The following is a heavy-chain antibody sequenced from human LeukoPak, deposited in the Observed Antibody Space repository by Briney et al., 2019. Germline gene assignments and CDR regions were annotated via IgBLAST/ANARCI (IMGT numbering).Heavy chain of an antibody. Sequence: GESLKISCRASGYIFTNYRIAWVRRMPGKGLEWMGIIYPGDSETTYSPSFQGQVTISTDKSIRAAYLQWDPLKASDTAMYYCARLDEGFYYDGTGFNFWGQGTLVTVSS. CDR3: ARLDEGFYYDGTGFNF. D-gene: IGHD3-22*01. CDR2: IYPGDSET. J-gene: IGHJ4*02. CDR1: GYIFTNYR. V-gene: IGHV5-51*01.